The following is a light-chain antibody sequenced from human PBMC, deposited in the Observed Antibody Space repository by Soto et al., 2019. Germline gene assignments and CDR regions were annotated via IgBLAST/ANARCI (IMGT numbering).Light chain of an antibody. J-gene: IGKJ2*01. CDR1: HSVSSSY. V-gene: IGKV3-20*01. Sequence: EIVLTQSPGTLSLSPGERATLSCRASHSVSSSYLAWYQQKPGQAPRLLIYDASSRATSIPDRFSGSGSGTDFTLTISRLEPEDFAVYYCQQYGSSPPYTFGQGTKLEIK. CDR2: DAS. CDR3: QQYGSSPPYT.